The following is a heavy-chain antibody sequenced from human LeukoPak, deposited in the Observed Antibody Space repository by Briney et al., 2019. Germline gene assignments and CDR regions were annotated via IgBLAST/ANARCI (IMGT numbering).Heavy chain of an antibody. Sequence: SETLSLTCTVSGGSISSSSYYWGWIRQPPGKGLEWIGSIYYSGSTYYNPSLKSRVTISVDTSKNQFSLKLSSVTAADTAVYYCARHRRGGYSYGGVAFDIWGQGAMVTVSS. CDR2: IYYSGST. CDR1: GGSISSSSYY. V-gene: IGHV4-39*01. D-gene: IGHD5-18*01. CDR3: ARHRRGGYSYGGVAFDI. J-gene: IGHJ3*02.